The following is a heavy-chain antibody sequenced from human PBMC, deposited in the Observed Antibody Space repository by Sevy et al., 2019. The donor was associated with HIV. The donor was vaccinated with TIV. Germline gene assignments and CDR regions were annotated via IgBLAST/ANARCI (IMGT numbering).Heavy chain of an antibody. CDR3: ARDLESYNYGAYGPSFMPDY. CDR2: IWFDGSNT. V-gene: IGHV3-33*01. CDR1: GFIFSSYG. D-gene: IGHD1-1*01. Sequence: GGSLRLSCAASGFIFSSYGMHWVRQAPGKGLEWAAVIWFDGSNTFYADSVKGRFTISRDIAENTLHLQMNSLRAEDTAVYYCARDLESYNYGAYGPSFMPDYWGQGTVVTVSS. J-gene: IGHJ4*02.